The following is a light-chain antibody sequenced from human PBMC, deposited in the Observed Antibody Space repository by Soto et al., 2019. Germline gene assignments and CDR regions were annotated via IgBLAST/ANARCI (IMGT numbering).Light chain of an antibody. CDR2: EVS. J-gene: IGLJ2*01. V-gene: IGLV2-14*01. Sequence: QSALTQPASVSGSPGQSITISCTGTSSDVGGYNYVSWYQQHPGKAPKLMIYEVSNRPSGGSNRFSGSKSGNTASLTISGLQAEDEADYYCSSYTSSSLPVFGGGTKLTVL. CDR1: SSDVGGYNY. CDR3: SSYTSSSLPV.